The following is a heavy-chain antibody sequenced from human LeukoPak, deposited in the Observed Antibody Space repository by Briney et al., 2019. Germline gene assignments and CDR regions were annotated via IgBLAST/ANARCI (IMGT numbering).Heavy chain of an antibody. V-gene: IGHV4-34*01. Sequence: SETLSLTCAVYGGSFSGYYWSWIRQPPGKGLEWIGEINHSGSTNYNPSLKSRVTISVDTSKNQFSLKLSSVTAADTAVYYCARRPRITMVRGGYWFDPWGQGTLVTVSS. J-gene: IGHJ5*02. CDR3: ARRPRITMVRGGYWFDP. CDR1: GGSFSGYY. CDR2: INHSGST. D-gene: IGHD3-10*01.